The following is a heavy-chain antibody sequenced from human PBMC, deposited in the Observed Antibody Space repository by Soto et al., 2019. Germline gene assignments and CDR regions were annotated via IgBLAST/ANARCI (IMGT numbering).Heavy chain of an antibody. J-gene: IGHJ4*02. CDR2: IYYGGST. Sequence: QLQLQESGPGLVKPSETLSLTCTVSGGSISSSSYYWGWIRQPPGKGLEWIGSIYYGGSTYYNPSLKSRVTISVNTPKNQSSLKRSSVTAADTAVCYCARQIAGATSGPFYWGQGTLVTVSS. V-gene: IGHV4-39*01. CDR3: ARQIAGATSGPFY. D-gene: IGHD1-26*01. CDR1: GGSISSSSYY.